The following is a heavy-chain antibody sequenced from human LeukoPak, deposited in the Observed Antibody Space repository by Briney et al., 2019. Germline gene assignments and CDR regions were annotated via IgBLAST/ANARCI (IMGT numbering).Heavy chain of an antibody. CDR2: IHYTGST. D-gene: IGHD6-6*01. CDR3: ARHSHSPSSENFDY. V-gene: IGHV4-59*08. Sequence: PSETLSLTCTVSGGSISSYYWSWIRQPPGKGLEWIGYIHYTGSTNYNPSLQSRVTISLCTSENQFSLRLSSVTAADTAVYYCARHSHSPSSENFDYWGQGTLVTVSS. J-gene: IGHJ4*02. CDR1: GGSISSYY.